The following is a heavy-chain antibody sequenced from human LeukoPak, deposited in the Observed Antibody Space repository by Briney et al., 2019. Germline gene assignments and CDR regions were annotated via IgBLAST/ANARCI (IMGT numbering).Heavy chain of an antibody. D-gene: IGHD6-19*01. CDR3: ASLRIAVAATGDY. CDR1: GFTFSSYA. J-gene: IGHJ4*02. Sequence: GGSLRLSCAASGFTFSSYAMSWVRQAPGKGLEWVSAISGSGGSTYYADSVKGRFTISRDDSKNTLYLQMNSLRAEDTAVYYCASLRIAVAATGDYWGQGTLVTVFS. V-gene: IGHV3-23*01. CDR2: ISGSGGST.